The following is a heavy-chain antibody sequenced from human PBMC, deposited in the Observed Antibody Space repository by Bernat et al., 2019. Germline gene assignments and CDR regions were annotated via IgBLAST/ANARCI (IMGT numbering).Heavy chain of an antibody. CDR3: AKGGRDGDYVYDY. CDR1: KFTVSSNY. CDR2: IYSGGST. D-gene: IGHD4-17*01. J-gene: IGHJ4*02. Sequence: QLVESGGDLVQPGGSLRLSCAASKFTVSSNYMSWVRQAPGKGLEWVSVIYSGGSTDYADSVKGRFTISRDNSTNTLYLQMNSLRAGDTAVYYCAKGGRDGDYVYDYWGQGTLVTVSS. V-gene: IGHV3-66*01.